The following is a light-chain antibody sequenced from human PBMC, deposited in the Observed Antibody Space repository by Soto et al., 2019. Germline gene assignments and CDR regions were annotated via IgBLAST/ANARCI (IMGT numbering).Light chain of an antibody. CDR2: GAF. J-gene: IGKJ2*01. CDR1: QGISNY. CDR3: QKYNSAPYA. Sequence: DIQMTQSPSSLSASVGYRVTITCRASQGISNYLAWYQQRPGQVPKLLIYGAFTLPSGVPSRFSGSGSGTDFTLTISSLQPEDVATYYCQKYNSAPYAFGQGTKLEIK. V-gene: IGKV1-27*01.